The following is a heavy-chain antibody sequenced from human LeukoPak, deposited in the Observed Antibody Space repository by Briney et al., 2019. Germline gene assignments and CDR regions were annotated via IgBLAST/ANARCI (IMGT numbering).Heavy chain of an antibody. CDR2: ISGSGGST. D-gene: IGHD1-26*01. J-gene: IGHJ4*02. CDR3: AKDKSVRYSGSFTYGDYFDY. Sequence: GGSLRLSCAASGFTFSSYAMSWVRQAPGKGQEWVSAISGSGGSTYYADSVKGRFTISRDNSKNTLYLQMNSLRAEDTAVYYCAKDKSVRYSGSFTYGDYFDYWGQGTLVTVSS. CDR1: GFTFSSYA. V-gene: IGHV3-23*01.